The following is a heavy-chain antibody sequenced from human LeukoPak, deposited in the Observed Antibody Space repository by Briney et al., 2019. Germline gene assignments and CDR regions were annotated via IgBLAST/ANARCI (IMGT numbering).Heavy chain of an antibody. Sequence: GGSLRLSCAASGFTFSNCAMSWVRQAPGKGLEWVSIISGSGGSAYNADSVKGRFTISRDNSKNTLYLQMNSLRAEDTAVYYCARASSYYDILTGYSEEGYFDYWGQGTLVTVSS. CDR3: ARASSYYDILTGYSEEGYFDY. V-gene: IGHV3-23*01. CDR2: ISGSGGSA. D-gene: IGHD3-9*01. CDR1: GFTFSNCA. J-gene: IGHJ4*02.